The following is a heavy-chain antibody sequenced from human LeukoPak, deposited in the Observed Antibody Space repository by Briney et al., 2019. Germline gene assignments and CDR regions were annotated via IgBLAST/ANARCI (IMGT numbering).Heavy chain of an antibody. CDR3: ARVALGYCTNGVCYGDAFDI. D-gene: IGHD2-8*01. V-gene: IGHV4-4*07. CDR1: GGSISSYY. Sequence: KTSETLSLTCTVSGGSISSYYWSWIRQPAGKGLEWIGRIYTRGSTNYNPSLKSRVTMSVETSKNKFSLKLSSVTAADTAVYYCARVALGYCTNGVCYGDAFDIWGQGTMVTVSS. J-gene: IGHJ3*02. CDR2: IYTRGST.